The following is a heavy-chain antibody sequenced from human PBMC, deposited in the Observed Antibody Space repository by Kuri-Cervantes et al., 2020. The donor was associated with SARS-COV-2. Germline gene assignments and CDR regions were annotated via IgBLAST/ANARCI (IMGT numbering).Heavy chain of an antibody. Sequence: ASVKVSCKASGYTFTGYYMHWVRQAPGQGLEWMGWISAYNGNTNYAQKLQGRVTMTTDTSTSTAYMELRSLRSDDTAVYCCARVPNSDFWSGYYGNNWFDHWGQGTLVTVSS. CDR1: GYTFTGYY. D-gene: IGHD3-3*01. CDR2: ISAYNGNT. V-gene: IGHV1-18*04. J-gene: IGHJ5*02. CDR3: ARVPNSDFWSGYYGNNWFDH.